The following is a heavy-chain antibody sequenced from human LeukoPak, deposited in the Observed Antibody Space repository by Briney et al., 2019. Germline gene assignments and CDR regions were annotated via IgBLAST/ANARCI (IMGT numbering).Heavy chain of an antibody. V-gene: IGHV1-3*01. CDR1: GYTFTTYL. CDR2: INAADGNT. D-gene: IGHD2-15*01. CDR3: AREGYCSGGSCYGWFDP. J-gene: IGHJ5*02. Sequence: GASVKVSFKASGYTFTTYLIHWVRQAPGQGPEWMGWINAADGNTRYSQKFQGRVTITRDTSASTAYMELSSLRSEDTAVYYCAREGYCSGGSCYGWFDPWGQGTPVTVSS.